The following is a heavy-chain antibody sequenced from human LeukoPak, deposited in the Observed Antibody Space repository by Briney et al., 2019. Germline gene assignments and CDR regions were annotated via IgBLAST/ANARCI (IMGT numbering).Heavy chain of an antibody. CDR1: GFTFDDYA. V-gene: IGHV3-9*01. CDR3: AKAKYYYDSSPFDY. CDR2: ISWNSGSI. J-gene: IGHJ4*02. Sequence: PGGSLRLSCAASGFTFDDYAMHWVRQAPGEGLEWVSGISWNSGSIGYADSVKGRFTISRDNAKNSLYLQMNSLRAEDTALYYCAKAKYYYDSSPFDYWGQGTLVTVSS. D-gene: IGHD3-22*01.